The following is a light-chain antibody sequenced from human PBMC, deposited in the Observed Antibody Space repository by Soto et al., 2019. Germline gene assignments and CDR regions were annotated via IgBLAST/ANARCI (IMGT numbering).Light chain of an antibody. CDR3: SSYTSSSTDVV. J-gene: IGLJ2*01. CDR2: DVS. CDR1: SSDVGGYNY. V-gene: IGLV2-14*01. Sequence: QSALTQPASVSGSPGQSITISCTGTSSDVGGYNYVSWYQQHPGRAPQLMIYDVSNRPSGVSNRFSGSKSGKTVSLTISGLRAEDEADYYCSSYTSSSTDVVFGGGTKLTVL.